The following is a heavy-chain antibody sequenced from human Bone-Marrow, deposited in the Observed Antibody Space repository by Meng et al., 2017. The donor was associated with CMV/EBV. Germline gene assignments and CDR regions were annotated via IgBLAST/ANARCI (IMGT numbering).Heavy chain of an antibody. Sequence: ESLKISCAVYGGSFSNYYWSWIRQSPGKGLEWIGEINHRASPNYNPSLKSRVTISVDKSKNQFSLKLSSVTAADTAVYYCASTQLGYCSSTSCSSRDYWGQGTLVTVSS. V-gene: IGHV4-34*01. CDR3: ASTQLGYCSSTSCSSRDY. D-gene: IGHD2-2*01. CDR1: GGSFSNYY. J-gene: IGHJ4*02. CDR2: INHRASP.